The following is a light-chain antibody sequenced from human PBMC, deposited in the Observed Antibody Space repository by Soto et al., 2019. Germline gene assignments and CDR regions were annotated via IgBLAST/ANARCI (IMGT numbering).Light chain of an antibody. Sequence: DIQMTQSPSSLPASVGDRVTITCQASQDISDYLNWYQQKPGKAPKLLIYDASNLETGVPSRFSGSGSGTDFTFTISSLLPEDIATYYCQHYDNLPPTFGGGTKVEIK. CDR3: QHYDNLPPT. V-gene: IGKV1-33*01. J-gene: IGKJ4*01. CDR1: QDISDY. CDR2: DAS.